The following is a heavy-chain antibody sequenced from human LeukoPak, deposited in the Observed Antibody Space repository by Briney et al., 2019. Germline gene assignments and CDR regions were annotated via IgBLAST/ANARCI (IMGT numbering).Heavy chain of an antibody. J-gene: IGHJ4*02. D-gene: IGHD3-22*01. Sequence: PSETLSLTCTVSGGSISSYHWSWIRQPPGKGLEWIGYIYYSGSTNYNPSLKSRVTISLDTSKNQFSLKVSSVTAADTAVYYCARHSSGYLSHFDYWGQGTLVPVSS. V-gene: IGHV4-59*08. CDR3: ARHSSGYLSHFDY. CDR2: IYYSGST. CDR1: GGSISSYH.